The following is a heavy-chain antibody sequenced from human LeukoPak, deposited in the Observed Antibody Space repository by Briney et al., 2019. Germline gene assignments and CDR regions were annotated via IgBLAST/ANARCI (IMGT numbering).Heavy chain of an antibody. J-gene: IGHJ4*02. Sequence: GGSLRLSCAASGFSFRSYWMHWVRQAPGKGLVWVSRIKSDGSYTDYADSVKGRFTISRDNAKNSLYLQMNSLRAEDTAVYYCARDFDYYDDSGYQTYYFDYWGQGTLVTVSS. CDR1: GFSFRSYW. V-gene: IGHV3-74*01. CDR2: IKSDGSYT. CDR3: ARDFDYYDDSGYQTYYFDY. D-gene: IGHD3-22*01.